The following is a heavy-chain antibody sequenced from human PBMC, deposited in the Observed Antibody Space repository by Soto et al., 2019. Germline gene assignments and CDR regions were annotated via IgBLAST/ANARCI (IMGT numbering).Heavy chain of an antibody. D-gene: IGHD2-2*01. CDR2: ISAYNGDT. CDR3: ARDYCSSTSYFPLDV. CDR1: GYTFTSFG. J-gene: IGHJ6*02. Sequence: GASVKVSCKASGYTFTSFGISWVRQAPGQGLEWMGWISAYNGDTHYAQNFQGRVTMTTDTSTTTASMELRSLRSDDTAVYYCARDYCSSTSYFPLDVWGQGTTVTVS. V-gene: IGHV1-18*04.